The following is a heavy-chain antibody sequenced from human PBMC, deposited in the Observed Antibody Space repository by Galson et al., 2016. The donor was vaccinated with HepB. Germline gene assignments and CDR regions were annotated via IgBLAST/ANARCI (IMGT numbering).Heavy chain of an antibody. CDR2: IDWDDDK. CDR3: ARPVGDAYNYEYAFDI. V-gene: IGHV2-70*01. J-gene: IGHJ3*02. D-gene: IGHD5-24*01. CDR1: GFSLTTSGMC. Sequence: PALVKPTQTLTLTCTFSGFSLTTSGMCVSWIRQPPGKALEWLALIDWDDDKYYSTSLKTSLTISKDTSKNQVVLTMTNMDPVDTATYDCARPVGDAYNYEYAFDIWGQGAVVTVSS.